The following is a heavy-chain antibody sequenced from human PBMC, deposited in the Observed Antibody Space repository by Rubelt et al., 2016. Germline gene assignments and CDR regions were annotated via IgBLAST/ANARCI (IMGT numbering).Heavy chain of an antibody. CDR3: ARGAVVPGGSDYFDY. J-gene: IGHJ4*02. CDR2: ISSRSSYI. CDR1: GFTFSTYG. D-gene: IGHD3-10*01. Sequence: PGGSLRLSCAASGFTFSTYGITWVRQAPGKGLEWVSSISSRSSYIYYADSVKGRFTISRDNAKNSLYLQMNSLRVEDTAVYYCARGAVVPGGSDYFDYWGQGTLVTVSS. V-gene: IGHV3-21*01.